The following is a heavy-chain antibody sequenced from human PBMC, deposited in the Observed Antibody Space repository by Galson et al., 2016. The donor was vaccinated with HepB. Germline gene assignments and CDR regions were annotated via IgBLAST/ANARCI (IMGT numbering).Heavy chain of an antibody. Sequence: SVKVSCKASGGTFSAYTFNWVRQAPGHGLEWMGRLIPILDSPNYAQKFRGRVTMTAGKSTSTAYLTVSSLTSEDTAVYYCARYMRYCPGDYCYDPFDIWGQGTMVTVSS. CDR3: ARYMRYCPGDYCYDPFDI. V-gene: IGHV1-69*08. J-gene: IGHJ3*02. CDR2: LIPILDSP. D-gene: IGHD2-21*01. CDR1: GGTFSAYT.